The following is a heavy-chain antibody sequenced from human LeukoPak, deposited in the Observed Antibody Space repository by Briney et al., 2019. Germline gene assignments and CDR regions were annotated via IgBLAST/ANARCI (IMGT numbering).Heavy chain of an antibody. J-gene: IGHJ3*02. V-gene: IGHV3-74*01. CDR3: ARVRRDGYNLEAFDI. D-gene: IGHD5-24*01. Sequence: GGSLRLSCAASGFTFSSYWMHWVRQAPGKGLVWVSRINTDGSSTSYADSVKGRFTISRDNAKNTLYLQMNSLRAEDTAVYYCARVRRDGYNLEAFDIWGQGTMVTDSS. CDR1: GFTFSSYW. CDR2: INTDGSST.